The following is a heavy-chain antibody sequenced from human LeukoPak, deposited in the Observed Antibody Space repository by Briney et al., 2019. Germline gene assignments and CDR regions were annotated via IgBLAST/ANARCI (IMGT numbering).Heavy chain of an antibody. V-gene: IGHV1-8*01. CDR3: ARAPGSWGFDY. J-gene: IGHJ4*02. CDR1: GYTFTSYD. CDR2: MNPNSGAT. D-gene: IGHD3-10*01. Sequence: ASAKVSCKASGYTFTSYDINWLRQATGQGPEWMGWMNPNSGATGYAQKFQGRVTMTRSTSINTAYMELSSLRSEDTAVYYWARAPGSWGFDYWGQGTLVTVSS.